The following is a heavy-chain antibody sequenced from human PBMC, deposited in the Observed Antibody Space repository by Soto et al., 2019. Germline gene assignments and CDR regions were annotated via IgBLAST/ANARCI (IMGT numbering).Heavy chain of an antibody. CDR1: GFTFSSYG. CDR2: IWYDGSNK. Sequence: GGSLRLSCAASGFTFSSYGMHWVRQAPGKGLEWVAVIWYDGSNKYYADSVKGRFTISRDNSKNTLYLQMNSLRSEDTAVYYCARVEIAVAGFDWGQGTLVTVSS. J-gene: IGHJ4*02. CDR3: ARVEIAVAGFD. D-gene: IGHD6-19*01. V-gene: IGHV3-33*01.